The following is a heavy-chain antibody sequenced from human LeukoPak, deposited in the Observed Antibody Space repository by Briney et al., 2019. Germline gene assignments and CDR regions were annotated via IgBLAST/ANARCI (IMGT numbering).Heavy chain of an antibody. Sequence: ASVKVSRKASGYTFTSYGISWVRQAPGQGLEWMGWISAYNGNTNYAQKLQGRVTMTTDTSTSTAYMELRSLRSDDTAVYYCARGKYRSERRLPSFDYWGQGTLVTVSS. D-gene: IGHD1-1*01. J-gene: IGHJ4*02. CDR1: GYTFTSYG. V-gene: IGHV1-18*01. CDR3: ARGKYRSERRLPSFDY. CDR2: ISAYNGNT.